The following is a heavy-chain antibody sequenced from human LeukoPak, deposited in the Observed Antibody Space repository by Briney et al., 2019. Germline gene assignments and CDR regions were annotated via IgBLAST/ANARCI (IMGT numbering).Heavy chain of an antibody. Sequence: PGGSLRLSCATSGFSFSSYAMSWVRQAPGKGLEWVSAMSSSDDGRYYAASVRGRFTISRDTSRSTLYLQMNSLRAEDAAVYYCAKGRGQQLSAFDIWGQGTMVTVSS. CDR3: AKGRGQQLSAFDI. CDR2: MSSSDDGR. J-gene: IGHJ3*02. D-gene: IGHD6-13*01. CDR1: GFSFSSYA. V-gene: IGHV3-23*01.